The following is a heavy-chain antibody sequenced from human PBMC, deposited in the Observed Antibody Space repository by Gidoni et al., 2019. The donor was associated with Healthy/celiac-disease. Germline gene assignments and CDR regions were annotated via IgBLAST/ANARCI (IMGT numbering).Heavy chain of an antibody. V-gene: IGHV5-10-1*03. J-gene: IGHJ4*02. D-gene: IGHD3-22*01. CDR2: LDPSDSQT. CDR1: GYSFTSYW. CDR3: ARLGYYYDSSGYINY. Sequence: EVQLVQSGAEVKKPGESLRISCKGSGYSFTSYWISWVRQMPGKGLEWMGRLDPSDSQTNYRPSCQGHVTISADKSISTAYLQWSSLKASDTAMYYCARLGYYYDSSGYINYWGQGTLVTVSS.